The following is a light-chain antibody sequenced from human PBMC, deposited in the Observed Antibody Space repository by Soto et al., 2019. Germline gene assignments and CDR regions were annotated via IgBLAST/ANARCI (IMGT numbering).Light chain of an antibody. J-gene: IGKJ4*01. Sequence: EIVLTQSPATLSLSPGERATLSCRASQSVSSYLAWYQQKPGQAPRLLIYDASNRATGIPARFSGSGSVTHFTLTISSLEPEDLAIYYCQQRSNWPLTFGGGTKVEI. CDR2: DAS. V-gene: IGKV3-11*01. CDR3: QQRSNWPLT. CDR1: QSVSSY.